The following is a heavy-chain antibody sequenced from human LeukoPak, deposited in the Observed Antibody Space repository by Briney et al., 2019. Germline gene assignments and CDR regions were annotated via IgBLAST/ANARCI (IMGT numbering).Heavy chain of an antibody. Sequence: GGSPRLSCAVSGFTLSSYWMHWVRHAPGKGPVWVSRIDSVGTTIDYADFVKGHFTIPRDNANNTLYLQMNSLRAEDAGVYYCARSLTLLGYCSGTSCLMNYWGQGTLVTVSS. CDR1: GFTLSSYW. J-gene: IGHJ4*02. D-gene: IGHD2-2*01. CDR3: ARSLTLLGYCSGTSCLMNY. CDR2: IDSVGTTI. V-gene: IGHV3-74*01.